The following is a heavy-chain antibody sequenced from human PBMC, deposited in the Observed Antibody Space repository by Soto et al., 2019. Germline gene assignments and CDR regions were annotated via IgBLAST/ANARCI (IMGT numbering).Heavy chain of an antibody. CDR2: INHSGSA. CDR1: GESFSGHI. CDR3: ARVSDNIYYYYGMDV. V-gene: IGHV4-34*01. Sequence: PSETLSLTCAVYGESFSGHIWTWIRQTPGKGLQWIGQINHSGSASYNPSLKSRVTISVDTSKNQFSLKLSSVTAADTAVYYCARVSDNIYYYYGMDVWGQGTTVTISS. D-gene: IGHD1-20*01. J-gene: IGHJ6*02.